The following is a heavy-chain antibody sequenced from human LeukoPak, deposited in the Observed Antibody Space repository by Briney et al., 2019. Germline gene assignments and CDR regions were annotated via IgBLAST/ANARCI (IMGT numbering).Heavy chain of an antibody. Sequence: GGSLRLSCAASGFTFSSYGMHWVRQAPGKGLEWVAVISYDGSNKYYADSVKGRFTISRDNSKNTLYLQMNSLRAEDTAVYYCAKDGVPYAASHGYYFDYWGQGTLVTVSS. CDR2: ISYDGSNK. CDR1: GFTFSSYG. CDR3: AKDGVPYAASHGYYFDY. J-gene: IGHJ4*02. V-gene: IGHV3-30*18. D-gene: IGHD2-2*01.